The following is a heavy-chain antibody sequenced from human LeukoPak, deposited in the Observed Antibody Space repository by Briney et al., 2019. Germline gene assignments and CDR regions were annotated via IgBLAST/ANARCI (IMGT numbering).Heavy chain of an antibody. Sequence: SVKVSCKASGGTFSSYAISWVRQAPGQGLEWMGRIIPILGIANYAQKFQGRVTITADKSTSTAYMELSSLRSEDTAVYYCARGGYYDGSGNLGPFDIWGQGTMVTVSS. V-gene: IGHV1-69*04. CDR3: ARGGYYDGSGNLGPFDI. CDR1: GGTFSSYA. J-gene: IGHJ3*02. CDR2: IIPILGIA. D-gene: IGHD3-22*01.